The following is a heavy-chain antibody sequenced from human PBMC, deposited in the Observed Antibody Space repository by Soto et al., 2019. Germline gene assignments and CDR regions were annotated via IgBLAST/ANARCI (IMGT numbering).Heavy chain of an antibody. CDR1: VFTFSNYG. CDR2: ISSGGIT. V-gene: IGHV3-23*01. Sequence: PGGSLSLSCAASVFTFSNYGMSWVRQAPGKGLEWVSAISSGGITFYAESVKGRFTISRDNSKNTLYLQMNSLRAEDTAVYYCAKENSGYEKWGQGTLVTVSS. CDR3: AKENSGYEK. J-gene: IGHJ4*02. D-gene: IGHD5-12*01.